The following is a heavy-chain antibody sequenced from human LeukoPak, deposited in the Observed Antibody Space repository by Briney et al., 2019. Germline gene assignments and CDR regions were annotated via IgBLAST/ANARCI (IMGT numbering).Heavy chain of an antibody. J-gene: IGHJ3*02. CDR1: GFTFSSYE. D-gene: IGHD1-26*01. CDR2: ISSSGSTI. V-gene: IGHV3-48*03. CDR3: ARVGVPHDAFDI. Sequence: PGGSLRLSCAASGFTFSSYEMNWVRQAPGKGLEWVSYISSSGSTIYYADSVKGRFTISRDNAKNSLYLQMNSLRAEDTAVYYCARVGVPHDAFDIWGQGTMVTVSS.